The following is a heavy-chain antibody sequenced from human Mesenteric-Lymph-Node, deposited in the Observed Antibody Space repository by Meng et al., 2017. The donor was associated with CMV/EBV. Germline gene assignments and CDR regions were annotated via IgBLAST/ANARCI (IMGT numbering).Heavy chain of an antibody. CDR1: GGSISSGGYS. J-gene: IGHJ4*02. CDR2: IYDSGST. V-gene: IGHV4-31*02. CDR3: ARMPSAGDYNVRVDY. D-gene: IGHD4-17*01. Sequence: GGSISSGGYSWSWIRQHPGKGLEWIGYIYDSGSTYYKSSLKSRVTISVDTSKNQFSLKLSSVTAADTAVYYCARMPSAGDYNVRVDYWGQGTLVTVSS.